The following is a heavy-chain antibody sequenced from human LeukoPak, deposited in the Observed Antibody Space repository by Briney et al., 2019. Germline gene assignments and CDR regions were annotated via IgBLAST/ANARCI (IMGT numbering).Heavy chain of an antibody. J-gene: IGHJ4*02. Sequence: SETLSLTCTVSGGSISSSSYYWGWIRQPPGKGLEWIGSIYYSGSTYYNPSLKSRVTISVDTSKNQFSLKLSSVTAADTAVYYCARDPGGSYSYYFDYWGQGTLVTVSS. CDR1: GGSISSSSYY. D-gene: IGHD1-26*01. CDR2: IYYSGST. CDR3: ARDPGGSYSYYFDY. V-gene: IGHV4-39*07.